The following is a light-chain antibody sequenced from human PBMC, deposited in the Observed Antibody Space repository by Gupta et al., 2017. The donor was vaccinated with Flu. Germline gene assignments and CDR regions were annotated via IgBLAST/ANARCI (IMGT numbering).Light chain of an antibody. Sequence: DIQMTQSPSSLSASVGDRVTITCRASQSISSYLNWYQQKPGKAPKLLIYAASSLQSGVPSRFSGSGGGTDFSLTISSRQPEDFAAYYCQQRYSNHPTRTFGQGTKVEIK. CDR3: QQRYSNHPTRT. J-gene: IGKJ1*01. CDR2: AAS. CDR1: QSISSY. V-gene: IGKV1-39*01.